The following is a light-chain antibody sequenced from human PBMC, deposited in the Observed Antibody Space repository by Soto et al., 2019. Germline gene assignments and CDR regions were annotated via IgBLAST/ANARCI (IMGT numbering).Light chain of an antibody. CDR1: SSDIGYYNY. CDR3: SSYTNTYVI. J-gene: IGLJ2*01. CDR2: EVT. V-gene: IGLV2-14*01. Sequence: QSVLTQPASVSGSPGQSITVSCTGTSSDIGYYNYVSWYQQYPGKAPILMIYEVTNRPSGVSNRFSGSKSGNTASLTISGLQAEDEADYYCSSYTNTYVIFGGGTKLTVL.